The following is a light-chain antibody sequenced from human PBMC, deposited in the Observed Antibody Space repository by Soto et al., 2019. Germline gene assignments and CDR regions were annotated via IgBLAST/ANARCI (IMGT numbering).Light chain of an antibody. CDR1: QSLAYIDGNTY. Sequence: EVVMTQSPLSLPVTLGQPASISCRSSQSLAYIDGNTYLSWVHQRPGQSPRRLIYKVSNRESGVSDRFSGSGSGTDFTLKISRVEAEDVGVYYCMQGTHWPPYTFGQGTKLEIK. CDR3: MQGTHWPPYT. CDR2: KVS. V-gene: IGKV2-30*01. J-gene: IGKJ2*01.